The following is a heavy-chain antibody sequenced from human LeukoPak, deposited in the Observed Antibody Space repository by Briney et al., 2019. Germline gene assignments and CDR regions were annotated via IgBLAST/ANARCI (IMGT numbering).Heavy chain of an antibody. CDR3: AKVIGEGRRRHDVAAAADPEGIDY. D-gene: IGHD6-13*01. CDR2: IRYDGSNK. Sequence: GGSLRLSCAASGFTFSSYGMHWVRQAPGKGLEWVAFIRYDGSNKYYADSVKGRFTISRDNSKNTLYLQMNSLRAEDTAVYYCAKVIGEGRRRHDVAAAADPEGIDYWGQGTLVTVSS. CDR1: GFTFSSYG. J-gene: IGHJ4*02. V-gene: IGHV3-30*02.